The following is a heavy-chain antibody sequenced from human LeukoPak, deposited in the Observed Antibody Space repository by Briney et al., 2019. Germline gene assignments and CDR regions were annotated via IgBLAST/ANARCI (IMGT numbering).Heavy chain of an antibody. J-gene: IGHJ4*02. D-gene: IGHD2-15*01. CDR1: GFTFSSYW. V-gene: IGHV3-7*01. CDR2: IKQDGSEK. Sequence: GGSLRLSCAASGFTFSSYWMSWVRQAPGKGLEWVANIKQDGSEKYYVDSVKGRFTISRDNAKNSLYLQMNSLRAEDTAVYYCAREATCGDIVVVVAGDLDYWGQGTLVTVSS. CDR3: AREATCGDIVVVVAGDLDY.